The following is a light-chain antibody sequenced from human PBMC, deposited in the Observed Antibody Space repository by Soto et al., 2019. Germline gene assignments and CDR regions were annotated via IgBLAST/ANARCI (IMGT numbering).Light chain of an antibody. CDR2: EVY. CDR3: SSYVRNNNLV. V-gene: IGLV2-8*01. Sequence: QSALTQPPSASGSPGQSVTISCTGTFNDVGGYNYVSWYQQHPGKAPKVIIYEVYKRPSGVPELFSGSKSGKTASLTVSGLQADDEADYYCSSYVRNNNLVFGGGTKLTVL. CDR1: FNDVGGYNY. J-gene: IGLJ3*02.